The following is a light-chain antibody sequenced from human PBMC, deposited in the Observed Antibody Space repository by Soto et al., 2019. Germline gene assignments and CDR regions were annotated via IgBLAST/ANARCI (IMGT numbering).Light chain of an antibody. CDR3: QQYGYSPCS. Sequence: EIVLTQSPGTLSSSPGERATLSCRASQSLSSTYLAWYQQKLGQAPRLVIYGASSRATGIPDRFSGSGSGTDFTLTISRLEPEDFAVYHCQQYGYSPCSFGQGTKLEIK. CDR1: QSLSSTY. J-gene: IGKJ2*04. V-gene: IGKV3-20*01. CDR2: GAS.